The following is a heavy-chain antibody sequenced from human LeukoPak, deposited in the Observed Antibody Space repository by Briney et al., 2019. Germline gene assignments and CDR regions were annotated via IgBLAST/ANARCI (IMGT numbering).Heavy chain of an antibody. J-gene: IGHJ4*02. Sequence: GGSLRLSCAASGFTFSTSGMHWVRQSPGKGLDWVAFIRNDGTKKNYADSVKGRFTISRDNSKNTLYLRMDSLSAEDTAVYYCVKVDAWGQGTLVTVSS. CDR3: VKVDA. V-gene: IGHV3-30*02. D-gene: IGHD2-8*01. CDR1: GFTFSTSG. CDR2: IRNDGTKK.